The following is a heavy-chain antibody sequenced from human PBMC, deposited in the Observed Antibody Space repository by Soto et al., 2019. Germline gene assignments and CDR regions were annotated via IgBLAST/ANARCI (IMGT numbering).Heavy chain of an antibody. CDR1: GGSFSGYY. V-gene: IGHV4-34*01. J-gene: IGHJ6*03. D-gene: IGHD2-15*01. CDR3: ARGGYCSGGSCYPGVGYYYYYMDV. Sequence: QVQLQQWGAGLLKPSETLSLTCAVYGGSFSGYYWSWIRQPPGKGLEWIGEINHSGSTNYNPSLKRRVTISVDTSKNQFSLKLSSVTAADTAVYYCARGGYCSGGSCYPGVGYYYYYMDVWRKGTTVTVSS. CDR2: INHSGST.